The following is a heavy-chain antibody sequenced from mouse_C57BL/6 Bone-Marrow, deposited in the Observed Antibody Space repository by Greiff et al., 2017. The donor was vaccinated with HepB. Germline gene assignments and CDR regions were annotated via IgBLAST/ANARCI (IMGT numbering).Heavy chain of an antibody. J-gene: IGHJ2*01. D-gene: IGHD3-2*02. CDR2: INPSSGYT. V-gene: IGHV1-7*01. CDR3: ARKTRQLRLPH. Sequence: VQLQQSGAELAKPGASVKLSCKASGYTFTSYWMHWVKQRPGQGLEWIGYINPSSGYTKYNQKFKDKATLTADKSSSTASIQLSSLTYEDSAVYYCARKTRQLRLPHWGQGTTLTVSS. CDR1: GYTFTSYW.